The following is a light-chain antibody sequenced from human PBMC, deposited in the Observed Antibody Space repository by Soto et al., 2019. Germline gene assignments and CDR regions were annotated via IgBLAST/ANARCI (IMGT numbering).Light chain of an antibody. V-gene: IGKV3-11*01. J-gene: IGKJ5*01. Sequence: IVLTQSPATLSLSPGERGTLSCRASQSVSSHLAWYQQKPGQAPRLLIYDASKRPTGIPARFSGSGSGTDFTLTISSLEPEDSAVYYCQQRSDRLPITFGQGTRLEI. CDR3: QQRSDRLPIT. CDR2: DAS. CDR1: QSVSSH.